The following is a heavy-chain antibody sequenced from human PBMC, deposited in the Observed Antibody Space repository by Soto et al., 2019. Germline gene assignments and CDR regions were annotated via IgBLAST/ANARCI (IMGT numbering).Heavy chain of an antibody. CDR1: GGSINYSY. Sequence: TSETLSLTCTVSGGSINYSYWTWIRQPPGKGLEWIGYISYTGSANYNASLKSRLSISVDTSKNQCSLKLSSVTAADTALYYCARVNYGDYYYGMDVWGQGTTVTVSS. V-gene: IGHV4-59*01. CDR2: ISYTGSA. D-gene: IGHD4-17*01. CDR3: ARVNYGDYYYGMDV. J-gene: IGHJ6*02.